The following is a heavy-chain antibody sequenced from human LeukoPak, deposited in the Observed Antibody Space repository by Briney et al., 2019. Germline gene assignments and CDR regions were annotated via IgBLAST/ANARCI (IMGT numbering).Heavy chain of an antibody. Sequence: SQTLSLICTVSGGSISSGSYYWSWIRQPAGKGLEWIGRIYTSGSTNYNPSLKSRVTISVDTSKNQFSLKLSSVTAADTAVYYCARERDGSGTQRGLDYWGQGTLVTVSS. V-gene: IGHV4-61*02. CDR1: GGSISSGSYY. D-gene: IGHD3-10*01. CDR3: ARERDGSGTQRGLDY. CDR2: IYTSGST. J-gene: IGHJ4*02.